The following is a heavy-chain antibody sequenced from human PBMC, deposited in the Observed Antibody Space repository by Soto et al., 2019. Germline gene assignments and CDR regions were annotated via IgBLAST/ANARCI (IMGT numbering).Heavy chain of an antibody. Sequence: QVQLQESGPGLVKPSETLSLTCTVSGGSISSYYWSWIRQPPGKGLEWIGYIYYSGSTNYNPSLKSRVTISVDTSKNQFSLKLSSVTAADTAVYYCARDLGGYCSGGSCYSGYNWFDPWGQGTLVTVSS. V-gene: IGHV4-59*01. CDR3: ARDLGGYCSGGSCYSGYNWFDP. CDR1: GGSISSYY. CDR2: IYYSGST. J-gene: IGHJ5*02. D-gene: IGHD2-15*01.